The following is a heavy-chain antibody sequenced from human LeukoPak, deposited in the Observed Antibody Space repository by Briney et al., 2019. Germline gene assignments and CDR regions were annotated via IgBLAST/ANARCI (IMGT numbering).Heavy chain of an antibody. Sequence: SVKVSCKASGGTFSSYAISWVRQAPGQGLEWMGGIISIFGTANYAQQFQRIVAMTTHESTSTAYMELSSLRAEDTAVYYCASEVRYCSGGSCLFDPWGQGTLVTVSS. V-gene: IGHV1-69*05. J-gene: IGHJ5*02. CDR2: IISIFGTA. D-gene: IGHD2-15*01. CDR1: GGTFSSYA. CDR3: ASEVRYCSGGSCLFDP.